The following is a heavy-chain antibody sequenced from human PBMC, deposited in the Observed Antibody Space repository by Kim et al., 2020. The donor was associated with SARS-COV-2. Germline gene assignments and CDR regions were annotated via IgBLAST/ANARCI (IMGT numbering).Heavy chain of an antibody. D-gene: IGHD6-19*01. V-gene: IGHV3-7*01. CDR3: AMSPGYSSGWYAG. J-gene: IGHJ4*02. Sequence: YVDSVKGRFTISRDNAKNSLYLQMNSLRAEDTAVYYCAMSPGYSSGWYAGWGQGTLVTVSS.